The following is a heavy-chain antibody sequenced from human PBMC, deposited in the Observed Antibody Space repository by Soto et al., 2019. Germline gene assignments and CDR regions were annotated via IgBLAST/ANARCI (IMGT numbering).Heavy chain of an antibody. J-gene: IGHJ4*02. D-gene: IGHD6-19*01. V-gene: IGHV3-23*01. Sequence: EVQLLESGGGSVQPGGSLRLTCAASGFTFSSYAMTWVRQAPGKGLEWVSSISGSGDNTHYADSVKGRFTISRDNSKNTLYLQMNFLRGEDTAVYYCANPNPTLSGWYYFDYWGQGTLVTVSS. CDR1: GFTFSSYA. CDR3: ANPNPTLSGWYYFDY. CDR2: ISGSGDNT.